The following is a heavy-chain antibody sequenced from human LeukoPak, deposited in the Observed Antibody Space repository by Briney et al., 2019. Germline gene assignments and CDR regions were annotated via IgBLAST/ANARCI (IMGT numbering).Heavy chain of an antibody. Sequence: GGTLRLSCAASGFTFSTYWMHWVRQAPGKGLVWVSGMNSDGSGTSYADSVKGRFTISRDNAKNTLSLQVNSLRAEDTAVYFCARGRYCGMDVWGQGTTVTVSS. CDR2: MNSDGSGT. V-gene: IGHV3-74*01. J-gene: IGHJ6*02. CDR1: GFTFSTYW. CDR3: ARGRYCGMDV.